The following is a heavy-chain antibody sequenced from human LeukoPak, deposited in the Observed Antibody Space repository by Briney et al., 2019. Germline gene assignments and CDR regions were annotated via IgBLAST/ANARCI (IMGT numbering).Heavy chain of an antibody. Sequence: PGGSLRLSCAASGFTFSSYTMSWVRQTPGKGLEWVSSISSSSYIYYADSVKGRFTISRDNAKNSLYLQMNSLRAEDTAVYYCVQGLDFDYWGQGILVTVSS. J-gene: IGHJ4*02. V-gene: IGHV3-21*01. CDR1: GFTFSSYT. CDR3: VQGLDFDY. CDR2: ISSSSYI.